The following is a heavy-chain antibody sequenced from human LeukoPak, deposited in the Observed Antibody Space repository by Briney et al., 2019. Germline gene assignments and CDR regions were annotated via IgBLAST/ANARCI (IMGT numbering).Heavy chain of an antibody. CDR2: INPNSGNT. Sequence: ASVKVSCKASGYTFTGYYMHWVRQAPGQGLEWMGWINPNSGNTNYAQKVQGRVTMTTDTSTSTVYMELRSLRSDDTAVYYCARGSPPRRNYDSRGYYSYYFDYWGQGTLVTVSS. CDR3: ARGSPPRRNYDSRGYYSYYFDY. CDR1: GYTFTGYY. J-gene: IGHJ4*02. V-gene: IGHV1-2*02. D-gene: IGHD3-22*01.